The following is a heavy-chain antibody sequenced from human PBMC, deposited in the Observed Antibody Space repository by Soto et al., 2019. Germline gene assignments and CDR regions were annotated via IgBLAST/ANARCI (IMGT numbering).Heavy chain of an antibody. Sequence: GASVKVSCKASGGTFSSYAISWVRQAPGQGLEWMGGIIPIFGTANYAQKFQGRVTITADESTSTAYMELSSLRSEDTAVYYCASSDNSSGWYNYYYYGMDVWGQGTTVTVSS. V-gene: IGHV1-69*13. D-gene: IGHD6-19*01. J-gene: IGHJ6*02. CDR3: ASSDNSSGWYNYYYYGMDV. CDR1: GGTFSSYA. CDR2: IIPIFGTA.